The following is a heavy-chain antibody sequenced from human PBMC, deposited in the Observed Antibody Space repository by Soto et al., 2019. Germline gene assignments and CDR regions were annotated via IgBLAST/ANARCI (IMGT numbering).Heavy chain of an antibody. V-gene: IGHV1-69*01. D-gene: IGHD3-10*01. J-gene: IGHJ6*02. CDR3: ASFAFRHGQYYNNLDVDV. Sequence: QMHLAQSGAEVKMPGSSVKVSCKASGYTFNSYPLNWVRQAPGHGLEWIGGIVPIFGRPHYSELLLGRVVITADESSYTAFVELTTRTFAGTATYYCASFAFRHGQYYNNLDVDVWGQGTTIIVSS. CDR1: GYTFNSYP. CDR2: IVPIFGRP.